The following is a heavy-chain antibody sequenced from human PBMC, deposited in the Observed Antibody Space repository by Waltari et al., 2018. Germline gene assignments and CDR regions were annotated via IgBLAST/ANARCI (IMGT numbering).Heavy chain of an antibody. V-gene: IGHV3-7*01. J-gene: IGHJ4*01. Sequence: EVQLVESGGGLVQPGGSLLLSCAASGFTFNNYWMTWVRQAPGKGLEWVANIKQDASEKYYVDSVKGRFTISRDNTKNSLYLQMNSLRAEDTAVYYCAASVGVAPNYWGHGTLGTVSS. CDR1: GFTFNNYW. CDR3: AASVGVAPNY. CDR2: IKQDASEK. D-gene: IGHD6-19*01.